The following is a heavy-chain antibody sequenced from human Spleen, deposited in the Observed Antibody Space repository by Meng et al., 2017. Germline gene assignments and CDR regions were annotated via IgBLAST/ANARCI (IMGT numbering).Heavy chain of an antibody. CDR1: GFTLRNNW. V-gene: IGHV3-74*02. D-gene: IGHD3-10*01. CDR3: WFGNLSLDY. CDR2: MNPEETTI. Sequence: VQLVESGGGLVKPGGSLRLSCAASGFTLRNNWMHWVRQAPGKGLVWVARMNPEETTISHAGSVMGRFTISRDNAKNTLYLQMHSLRAEDTAVYYCWFGNLSLDYWGQGTLVTVSS. J-gene: IGHJ4*02.